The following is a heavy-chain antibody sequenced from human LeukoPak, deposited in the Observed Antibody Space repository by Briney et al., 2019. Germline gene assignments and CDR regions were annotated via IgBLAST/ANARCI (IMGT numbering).Heavy chain of an antibody. CDR1: GGSITRYY. V-gene: IGHV4-59*08. CDR2: LDYSGST. CDR3: ARLILGATFSFDC. J-gene: IGHJ4*02. Sequence: PSETLSLTCTVSGGSITRYYWSWIRQPPGKGLEWIASLDYSGSTTYNPSLKSRVTVSVDTSKSQFSLKLSSVTAADTAVYFCARLILGATFSFDCWGLGTLVTVSS. D-gene: IGHD1-26*01.